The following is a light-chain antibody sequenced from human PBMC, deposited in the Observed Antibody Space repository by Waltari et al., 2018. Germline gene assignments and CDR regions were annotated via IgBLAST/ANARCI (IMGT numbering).Light chain of an antibody. CDR3: QKYESLPAT. CDR1: QSVRKY. Sequence: EIVLTQSPGTLSLSPGESATLSRRASQSVRKYLAWYQQKPGQAPRLLIYDASTRATGIPDRFSGSGFGTDFSLTISRLEPEDFAVYYCQKYESLPATFGQGTKVEIK. J-gene: IGKJ1*01. CDR2: DAS. V-gene: IGKV3-20*01.